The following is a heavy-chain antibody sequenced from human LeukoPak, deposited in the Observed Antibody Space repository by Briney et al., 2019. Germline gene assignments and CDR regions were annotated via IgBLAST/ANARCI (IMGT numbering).Heavy chain of an antibody. CDR1: GGSMNSGGYC. D-gene: IGHD3-22*01. CDR3: ASSGYYYAF. J-gene: IGHJ4*02. CDR2: IHYSGST. Sequence: SEALSLTCTVCGGSMNSGGYCWSWIRQHPGKGLEWIGYIHYSGSTYYNPSLKSRVTISVDTSKNQFSLRLTSVTAADTAVYYCASSGYYYAFWGQGTLGTVSS. V-gene: IGHV4-31*03.